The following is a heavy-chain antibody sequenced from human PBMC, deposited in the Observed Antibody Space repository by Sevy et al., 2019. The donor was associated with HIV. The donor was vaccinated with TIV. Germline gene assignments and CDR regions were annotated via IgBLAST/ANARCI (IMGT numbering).Heavy chain of an antibody. D-gene: IGHD3-10*01. CDR2: IKSKTDGGTT. V-gene: IGHV3-15*01. Sequence: GGSLRLSCAASGFTFSNAWMSWVRQAPGKGLEWVGRIKSKTDGGTTDYAAPVKGRFTISRDDSKNTLYLQMNSLKTEDTAVYYCTTISLLGLLWFGPPHYWGQRTLVTVSS. CDR1: GFTFSNAW. CDR3: TTISLLGLLWFGPPHY. J-gene: IGHJ4*02.